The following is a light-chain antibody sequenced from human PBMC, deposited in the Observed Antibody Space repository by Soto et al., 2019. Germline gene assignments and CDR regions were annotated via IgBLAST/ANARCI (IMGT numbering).Light chain of an antibody. V-gene: IGKV3-11*01. Sequence: EVVLTQSPATLSLSPGERATLSCRASQSVRTFLAWYQHKPGQAPRLLIYDASNRATGIPARFSGSGSGTDFTLTISSLEPEDFAVYYCQQRSSWPSITFGQGTQLENK. J-gene: IGKJ5*01. CDR3: QQRSSWPSIT. CDR2: DAS. CDR1: QSVRTF.